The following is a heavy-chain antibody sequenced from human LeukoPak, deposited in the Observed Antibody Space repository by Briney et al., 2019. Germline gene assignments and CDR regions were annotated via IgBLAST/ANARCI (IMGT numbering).Heavy chain of an antibody. CDR1: GLTFSSYW. Sequence: GGSLRLSCAASGLTFSSYWMSWVRQAPGKGLEWVANIKQEGSEKYYVDSVKGRLTISRDNAKNSLYLQMNSLRAEDTAVYYCARDRILGYCSGGSCYSIWFDPWGQGTLVTVSS. D-gene: IGHD2-15*01. V-gene: IGHV3-7*01. J-gene: IGHJ5*02. CDR2: IKQEGSEK. CDR3: ARDRILGYCSGGSCYSIWFDP.